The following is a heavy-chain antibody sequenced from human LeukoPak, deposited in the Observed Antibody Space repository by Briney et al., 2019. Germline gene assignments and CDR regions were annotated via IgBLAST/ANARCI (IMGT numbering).Heavy chain of an antibody. V-gene: IGHV3-30*18. CDR3: AKEWIRGVINY. D-gene: IGHD3-10*01. Sequence: GGSLRLSCAASGFTVSSNYMSWVRQAPGKGLEWVAVISNDGSNKYYADSVKGRFTISRDNPKNTLYLQMSSLRAEDTAIYSCAKEWIRGVINYWGQGTLVIVSS. CDR2: ISNDGSNK. J-gene: IGHJ4*02. CDR1: GFTVSSNY.